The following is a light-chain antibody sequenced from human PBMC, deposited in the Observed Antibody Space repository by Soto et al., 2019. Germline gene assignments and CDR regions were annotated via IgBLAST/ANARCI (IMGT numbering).Light chain of an antibody. CDR2: DAS. CDR3: QQFSNYPLT. Sequence: AIQLTQSPSSLPASVGDRVTVTCRASQGISSALAWYQQKPGRAPKLLIYDASNLEGGVPSRFSGRGSETDFALTISSLQPEDFATYYCQQFSNYPLTFGGGTKVEIK. V-gene: IGKV1D-13*01. CDR1: QGISSA. J-gene: IGKJ4*01.